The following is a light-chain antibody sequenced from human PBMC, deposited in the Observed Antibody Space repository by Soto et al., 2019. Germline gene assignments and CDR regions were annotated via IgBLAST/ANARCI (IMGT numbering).Light chain of an antibody. Sequence: QSVLTQPRSVSGSPGQSVTISCTGTSIDVGGYNYVSWYQQHPGKAPKLMIYDVSKRPSGVPDRFSGSKSGNTASLTISGLQAEDEAEYYCRSYAGSYRVFGTGTKVPVL. V-gene: IGLV2-11*01. J-gene: IGLJ1*01. CDR3: RSYAGSYRV. CDR1: SIDVGGYNY. CDR2: DVS.